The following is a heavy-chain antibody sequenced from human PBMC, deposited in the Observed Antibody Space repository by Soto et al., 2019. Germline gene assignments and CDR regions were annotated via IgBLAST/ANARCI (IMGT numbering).Heavy chain of an antibody. Sequence: ASVKVSYKASGYTFTSYGISWVRQAPGQGLEWMGWISAYNGNTNYAQKLQGRVTMTTDTSTSTAYMELRSLRSDDTAVYYCAREVVVVVAARVYYYYGMDVWGQGTTVTVSS. D-gene: IGHD2-15*01. CDR3: AREVVVVVAARVYYYYGMDV. J-gene: IGHJ6*02. CDR1: GYTFTSYG. V-gene: IGHV1-18*01. CDR2: ISAYNGNT.